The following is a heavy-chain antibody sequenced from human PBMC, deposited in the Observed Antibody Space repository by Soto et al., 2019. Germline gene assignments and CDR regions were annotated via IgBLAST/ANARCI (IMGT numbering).Heavy chain of an antibody. V-gene: IGHV3-11*01. Sequence: GGSLRLSCAASGFTFSDYYMSWTRQAPGKGLEWVSYISSSGSTIYYADSVKGRFTISRDNAKNSLYLQMNSLRAEDTAVYYCARDPYCSSTSCYRNYFDYWGQGTLVTVSS. D-gene: IGHD2-2*01. CDR3: ARDPYCSSTSCYRNYFDY. CDR2: ISSSGSTI. CDR1: GFTFSDYY. J-gene: IGHJ4*02.